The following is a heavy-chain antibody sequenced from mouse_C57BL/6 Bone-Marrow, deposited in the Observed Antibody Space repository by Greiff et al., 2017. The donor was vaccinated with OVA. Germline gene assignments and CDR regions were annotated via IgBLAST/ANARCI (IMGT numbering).Heavy chain of an antibody. Sequence: QVTLKVSGPGILQPSQTLSLTCSFSGFSLRTFGLGVGWIRQPSGKGLEWLAHIWWDDDKYYNPALKSRLTISKDTSKNQVFLKIANVDTADTATYYCARIEGVTTGYYYAMDYWGQGTSVTVSS. CDR3: ARIEGVTTGYYYAMDY. CDR1: GFSLRTFGLG. V-gene: IGHV8-8*01. CDR2: IWWDDDK. J-gene: IGHJ4*01. D-gene: IGHD2-2*01.